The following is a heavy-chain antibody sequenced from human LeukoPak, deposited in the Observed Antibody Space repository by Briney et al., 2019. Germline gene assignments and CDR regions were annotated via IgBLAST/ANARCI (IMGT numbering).Heavy chain of an antibody. D-gene: IGHD6-13*01. CDR2: ISGSGGST. CDR1: GFTFSSYG. CDR3: AKDISSSWYVEYFQH. J-gene: IGHJ1*01. V-gene: IGHV3-23*01. Sequence: GGTLRLSCAASGFTFSSYGMSWVRQAPGKGLEWVSTISGSGGSTYYADSVKGRFTISRDNSKNTLYLQMNSLRAEDTAVYYCAKDISSSWYVEYFQHWGQGTLVTVSS.